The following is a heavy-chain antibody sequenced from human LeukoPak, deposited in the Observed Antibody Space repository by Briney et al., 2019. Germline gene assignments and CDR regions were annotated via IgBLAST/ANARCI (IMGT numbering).Heavy chain of an antibody. CDR3: ARDYKGAFDV. J-gene: IGHJ3*01. D-gene: IGHD3-10*01. CDR2: ISDSGRT. V-gene: IGHV4-59*01. CDR1: GGSISGYY. Sequence: SETLSLTCTVSGGSISGYYWSWIRQSPGKGLEWIGNISDSGRTNYNPSLKSRVIITSDTSKNQFSLKLTSVTAADTAVYYCARDYKGAFDVWGQGTMVTVSS.